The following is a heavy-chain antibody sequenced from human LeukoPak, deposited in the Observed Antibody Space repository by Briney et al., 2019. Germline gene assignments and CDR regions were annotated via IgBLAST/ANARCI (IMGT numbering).Heavy chain of an antibody. Sequence: SETLSLTCTVSGGSISSGGYCWGWLRQHPGKGLEWIVDIYYSGSTYYNPSLKSLVTISVDTSKNQFSLKLSSVTAADTAVYYCAREVSAAGTVKWFDYWGQGTLVTVSS. D-gene: IGHD6-13*01. CDR1: GGSISSGGYC. V-gene: IGHV4-31*01. J-gene: IGHJ4*02. CDR2: IYYSGST. CDR3: AREVSAAGTVKWFDY.